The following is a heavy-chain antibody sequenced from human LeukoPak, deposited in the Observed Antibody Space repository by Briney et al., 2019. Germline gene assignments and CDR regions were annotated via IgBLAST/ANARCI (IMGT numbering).Heavy chain of an antibody. V-gene: IGHV3-21*01. D-gene: IGHD3-22*01. Sequence: PGGSLRLSCAASGFTFSSYSMNWVRQAPGERLEWVSSISSSSSYIYYADSVKGRFTISRDNAKNSLYLQMNSLRAEDTAVYYCARSPYYYDSSGHPLWGQGTLVTVSS. CDR3: ARSPYYYDSSGHPL. CDR1: GFTFSSYS. CDR2: ISSSSSYI. J-gene: IGHJ4*02.